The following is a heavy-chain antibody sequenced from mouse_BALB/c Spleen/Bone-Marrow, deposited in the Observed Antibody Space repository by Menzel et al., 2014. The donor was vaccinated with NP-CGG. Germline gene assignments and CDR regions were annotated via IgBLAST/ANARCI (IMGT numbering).Heavy chain of an antibody. Sequence: KSLEWIGGINPNNGGTSYNQKFKGKATLTVDKSSSTAYMELRSLTSEDSAVYYCARRAGTLYAMDYWGQGTSVTVSS. CDR3: ARRAGTLYAMDY. D-gene: IGHD3-3*01. CDR2: INPNNGGT. J-gene: IGHJ4*01. V-gene: IGHV1-26*01.